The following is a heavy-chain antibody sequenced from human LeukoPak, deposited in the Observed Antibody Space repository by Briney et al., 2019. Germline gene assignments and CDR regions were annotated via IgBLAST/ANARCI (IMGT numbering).Heavy chain of an antibody. D-gene: IGHD3-3*01. CDR1: GDSISSRSHY. CDR2: IFYSGTT. Sequence: PSETLSLTCSVSGDSISSRSHYWGWIRQPPGKGLEWIGNIFYSGTTYYNPSLKNRVTISVDTSKNQFSLKLKSVIAADTAVYFCASQYLAIFGPSYSRGFDPWGQGTLVTVSS. V-gene: IGHV4-39*01. CDR3: ASQYLAIFGPSYSRGFDP. J-gene: IGHJ5*02.